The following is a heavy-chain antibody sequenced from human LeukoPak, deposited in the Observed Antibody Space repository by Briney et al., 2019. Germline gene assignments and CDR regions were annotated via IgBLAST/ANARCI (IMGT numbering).Heavy chain of an antibody. Sequence: GASVTVSCTVSGYTLTELSMYWVRQAPGKGLEWMGGFDPEDGETIYAQKFQGRVTMTEDTSTDTAYMELSSLRSEDTAVYYCASPGCSGGSCYYEGLDFDYWGQGTLVTVSS. D-gene: IGHD2-15*01. J-gene: IGHJ4*02. V-gene: IGHV1-24*01. CDR2: FDPEDGET. CDR1: GYTLTELS. CDR3: ASPGCSGGSCYYEGLDFDY.